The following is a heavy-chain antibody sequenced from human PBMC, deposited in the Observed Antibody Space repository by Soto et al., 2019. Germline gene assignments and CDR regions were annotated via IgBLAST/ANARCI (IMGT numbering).Heavy chain of an antibody. V-gene: IGHV4-59*08. CDR1: GGSISSYY. CDR3: ARRRDASTFFDY. Sequence: QVQLQESGPGLVKPSETLSLTCTVSGGSISSYYWSWIRQPPGKGLEWIGYIFYSGSTNYNPSLKSRVTISVDTSKNQFSLKLSSVTAADTAVYYCARRRDASTFFDYWGQGTLVTVSS. CDR2: IFYSGST. D-gene: IGHD2-2*01. J-gene: IGHJ4*02.